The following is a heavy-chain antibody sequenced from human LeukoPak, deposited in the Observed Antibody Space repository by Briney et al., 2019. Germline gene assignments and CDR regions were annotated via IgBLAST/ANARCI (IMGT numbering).Heavy chain of an antibody. Sequence: PGGSLRLSCAASGFTFSSYGMHWVRQAPGKGLEWVAFIRYDGSNKYYADSVKGRFTISRDNSKNTLYLQMNSLRAEDTAVYYCARLGGYSPPYYYYYYMGVWGKGTTVTVSS. CDR1: GFTFSSYG. J-gene: IGHJ6*03. CDR3: ARLGGYSPPYYYYYYMGV. V-gene: IGHV3-30*02. D-gene: IGHD5-18*01. CDR2: IRYDGSNK.